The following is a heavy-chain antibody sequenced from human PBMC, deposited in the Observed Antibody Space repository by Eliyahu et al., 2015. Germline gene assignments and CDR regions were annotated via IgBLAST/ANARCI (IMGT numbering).Heavy chain of an antibody. Sequence: VASGGGLVKPGESLRLSCVASGFNFKXXWLHWXRXAPGKXLEWIGRVKANIDGGTTXSAAPVQGRFTISRDDSKNTLYLQMTSLKIEDTATYYCTAREVVYGTGTHFDYWGQGILVTVSS. CDR2: VKANIDGGTT. CDR3: TAREVVYGTGTHFDY. J-gene: IGHJ4*02. V-gene: IGHV3-15*01. CDR1: GFNFKXXW. D-gene: IGHD1-14*01.